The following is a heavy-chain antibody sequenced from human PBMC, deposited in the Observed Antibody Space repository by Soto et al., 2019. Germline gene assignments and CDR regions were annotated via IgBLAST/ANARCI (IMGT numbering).Heavy chain of an antibody. CDR1: GSSISSYY. J-gene: IGHJ4*02. CDR2: IYYTGST. D-gene: IGHD4-17*01. CDR3: TRVGGYYGDYPNFDY. V-gene: IGHV4-59*01. Sequence: SETLSLTCRVSGSSISSYYWSWLRQPPGKGLEWIGNIYYTGSTNYHPSLKSRVIMSVESSKKQFSLGLNSVTAADTAVYYCTRVGGYYGDYPNFDYWGQGALVTVSS.